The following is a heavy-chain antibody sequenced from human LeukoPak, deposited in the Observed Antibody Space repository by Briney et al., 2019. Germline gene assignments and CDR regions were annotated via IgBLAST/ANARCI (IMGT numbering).Heavy chain of an antibody. J-gene: IGHJ4*02. CDR2: ISYDGSNK. Sequence: PGRSLRLSCAASGFTFSSYAMHWVRQAPGKGLEWVAVISYDGSNKYYADSVKGRFTISRDNSKNTLYLQMNSLRAEDTAVYYCAREGQDDSSGYYFDYWGQGTLVTVSS. CDR1: GFTFSSYA. D-gene: IGHD3-22*01. V-gene: IGHV3-30*04. CDR3: AREGQDDSSGYYFDY.